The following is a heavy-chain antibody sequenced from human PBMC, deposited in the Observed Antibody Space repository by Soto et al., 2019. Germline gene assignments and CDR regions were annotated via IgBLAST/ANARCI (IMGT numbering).Heavy chain of an antibody. Sequence: GGSLRLSCVVSEFTFSNYWMHWVRQAPGKGLVWVSRINTDGTTTNYADSVKGRFTISRDNARNTLYLQMNSLRGEDTAVYYCATAGNYRFDTWGQGTLVTVSS. CDR1: EFTFSNYW. V-gene: IGHV3-74*01. J-gene: IGHJ4*02. CDR3: ATAGNYRFDT. CDR2: INTDGTTT. D-gene: IGHD3-16*02.